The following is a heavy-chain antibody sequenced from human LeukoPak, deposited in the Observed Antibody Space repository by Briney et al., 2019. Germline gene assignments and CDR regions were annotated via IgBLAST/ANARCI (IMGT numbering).Heavy chain of an antibody. CDR3: ARGGSFDY. CDR2: INAANGNT. J-gene: IGHJ4*02. Sequence: APVKVSCKASGYIFTTYNVHWVRQAPGQRLEWMGWINAANGNTKSSQKFQGRVTIARDTSATTAYMELSSLRSEDTAVYYCARGGSFDYWGQGTLVTVSS. CDR1: GYIFTTYN. V-gene: IGHV1-3*01.